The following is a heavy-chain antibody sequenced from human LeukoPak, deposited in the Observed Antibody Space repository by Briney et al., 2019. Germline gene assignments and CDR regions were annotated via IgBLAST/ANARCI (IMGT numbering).Heavy chain of an antibody. D-gene: IGHD6-19*01. J-gene: IGHJ4*02. Sequence: PGGSLRLSCSASGITFSSHAMHWVRQAPGKGLEYVSAISDNGGMTFYADSVKGRFTISRDNSENTLYLQMSSLRGEDTAVYYCYVSGWTEDIDNWGQGTLVTVSS. CDR1: GITFSSHA. V-gene: IGHV3-64D*06. CDR3: YVSGWTEDIDN. CDR2: ISDNGGMT.